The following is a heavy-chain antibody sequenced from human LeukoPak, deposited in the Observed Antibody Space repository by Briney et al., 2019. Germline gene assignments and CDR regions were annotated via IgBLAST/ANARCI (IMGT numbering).Heavy chain of an antibody. Sequence: SVKVSCKASGGTFSSYAISWVRQAPGQGLEWMGGIIPIFGTANYAQKFQGRVTITADESTSTAYMELSSLRSEDTAVYYCAGVKVTPCYFDYWGQGTLVTVSS. CDR1: GGTFSSYA. CDR2: IIPIFGTA. V-gene: IGHV1-69*01. D-gene: IGHD4-23*01. J-gene: IGHJ4*02. CDR3: AGVKVTPCYFDY.